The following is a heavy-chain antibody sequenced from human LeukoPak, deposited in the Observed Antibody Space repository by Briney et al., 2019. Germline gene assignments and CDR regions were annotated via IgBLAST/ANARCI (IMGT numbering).Heavy chain of an antibody. D-gene: IGHD3-3*01. CDR3: AKSESGLDFWSGYPDY. CDR1: GFTFSSYA. V-gene: IGHV3-23*01. CDR2: ISASGGRT. Sequence: GGSLRLSCAASGFTFSSYAMSWVRQAPGKGLEWVSVISASGGRTSYADSVKGRFTISRDNSKNTLYLQMNSLRAEDTAVYYCAKSESGLDFWSGYPDYWGQGTLVTVSS. J-gene: IGHJ4*02.